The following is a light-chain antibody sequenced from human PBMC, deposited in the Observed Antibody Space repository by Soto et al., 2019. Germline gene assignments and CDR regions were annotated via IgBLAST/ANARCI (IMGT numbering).Light chain of an antibody. CDR2: SNN. CDR3: AAWDGSLNAFV. Sequence: QSVLTQTPSASGTPGQRVTISCSGSSSNIGSNTVNWYQQLPGTAPKLLIYSNNQWPSGVPDRFSGSKSGTSASLAISGLHSEDEADYYCAAWDGSLNAFVFGTGTKVTVL. CDR1: SSNIGSNT. J-gene: IGLJ1*01. V-gene: IGLV1-44*01.